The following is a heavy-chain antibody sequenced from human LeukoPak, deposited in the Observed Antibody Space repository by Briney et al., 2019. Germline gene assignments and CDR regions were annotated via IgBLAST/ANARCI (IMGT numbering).Heavy chain of an antibody. D-gene: IGHD3-3*01. J-gene: IGHJ3*02. Sequence: SETLSLTFTVSGGSISSSSYYWGWIRQPPGKGLEWIGSIYYSGSTYYNPSLKSRVTISVDTSKNQFSLKLSSVTAADTAVYYCARRLLYFDFWSETRRYAFDIWGQGTMVTVSS. CDR2: IYYSGST. V-gene: IGHV4-39*07. CDR1: GGSISSSSYY. CDR3: ARRLLYFDFWSETRRYAFDI.